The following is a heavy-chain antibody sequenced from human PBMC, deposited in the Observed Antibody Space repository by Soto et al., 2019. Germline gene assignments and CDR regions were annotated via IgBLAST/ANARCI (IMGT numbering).Heavy chain of an antibody. D-gene: IGHD3-3*01. Sequence: VASVKVSCKASGYTFKSYGISWVRQTAGQGLEWLGWISAYNGDTKYAQNLQGRVSLTTDATTSSAYMELRSLRSDDTAVYYCARYFWSGQLPYYFDYWGQGTLVTVSS. CDR3: ARYFWSGQLPYYFDY. CDR1: GYTFKSYG. CDR2: ISAYNGDT. V-gene: IGHV1-18*01. J-gene: IGHJ4*02.